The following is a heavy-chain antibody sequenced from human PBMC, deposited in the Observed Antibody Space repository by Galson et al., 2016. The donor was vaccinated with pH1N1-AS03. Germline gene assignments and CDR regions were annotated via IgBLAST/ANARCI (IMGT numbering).Heavy chain of an antibody. CDR1: GFTFTTYD. J-gene: IGHJ3*01. V-gene: IGHV3-30*18. Sequence: SLRLSCAASGFTFTTYDMHWVRQAPGKGLEWLSVISNDGDKKYYADSVKGRFTISREDSKNTLFLQMNSLRAEDTAVYYCAKEVGSSGWFDACDLWGQGTVVTVSS. CDR2: ISNDGDKK. CDR3: AKEVGSSGWFDACDL. D-gene: IGHD6-19*01.